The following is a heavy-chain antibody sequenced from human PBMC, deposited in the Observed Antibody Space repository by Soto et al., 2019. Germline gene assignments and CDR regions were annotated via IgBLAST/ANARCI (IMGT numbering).Heavy chain of an antibody. J-gene: IGHJ4*02. CDR2: IKQNGGEE. Sequence: GSLRLACAASGFTFTSYWMSWVRQAPGKGLEWVASIKQNGGEEYYVASVNSRLTTSRDNAKNSLYLEMNSLRAEDRAVYYCATSSDTGYIFDFWGQGTLVTVSS. D-gene: IGHD3-9*01. CDR1: GFTFTSYW. V-gene: IGHV3-7*01. CDR3: ATSSDTGYIFDF.